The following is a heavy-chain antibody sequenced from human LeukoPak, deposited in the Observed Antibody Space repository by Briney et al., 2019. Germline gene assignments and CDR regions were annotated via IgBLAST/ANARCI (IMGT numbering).Heavy chain of an antibody. D-gene: IGHD6-19*01. CDR2: IWYDGSNK. CDR1: GFTFSSYG. Sequence: GRSLRLSCAASGFTFSSYGMHWVRQAPGKGLEWVAVIWYDGSNKYYADSVKGRFTISRDNSKNTLYLQMNSLRAEDTAVYYCARDGTGSNSGWYIHWGQGTLVTVSS. V-gene: IGHV3-33*08. J-gene: IGHJ4*02. CDR3: ARDGTGSNSGWYIH.